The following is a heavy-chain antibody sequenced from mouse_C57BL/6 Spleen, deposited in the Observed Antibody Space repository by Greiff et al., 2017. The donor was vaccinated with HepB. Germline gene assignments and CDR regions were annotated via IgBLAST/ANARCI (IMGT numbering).Heavy chain of an antibody. CDR2: INPSNGGT. CDR3: ASSGGNYLYYSMDY. J-gene: IGHJ4*01. Sequence: QVQLQQPGTELVKPGASVKLSCKASGYTFTSYWMHWVKQRPGQGREWIGNINPSNGGTNYNEKFKSKARLTVDKSSSTAYMQLSSLTSEDSAVFYCASSGGNYLYYSMDYWCQGTSVTVSS. V-gene: IGHV1-53*01. D-gene: IGHD1-1*02. CDR1: GYTFTSYW.